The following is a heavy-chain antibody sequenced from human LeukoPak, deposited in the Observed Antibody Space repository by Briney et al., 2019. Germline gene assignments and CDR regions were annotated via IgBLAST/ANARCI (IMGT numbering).Heavy chain of an antibody. CDR1: GGSISSGSYY. J-gene: IGHJ3*02. CDR2: IYYSGST. CDR3: ASAGEYSSSSVAFDI. V-gene: IGHV4-39*07. Sequence: SETLSLTCTVSGGSISSGSYYWGWIRQPPGKGLEWIGSIYYSGSTYYNPSLKSRVTISVDTSKNQFSLKLSSVTAADTAVYYCASAGEYSSSSVAFDIWGQGTMVTVSS. D-gene: IGHD6-6*01.